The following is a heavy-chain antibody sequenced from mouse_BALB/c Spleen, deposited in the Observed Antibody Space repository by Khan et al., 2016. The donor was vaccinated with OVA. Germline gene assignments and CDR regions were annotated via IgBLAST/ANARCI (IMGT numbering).Heavy chain of an antibody. V-gene: IGHV1-18*01. CDR1: GYTFTEYT. CDR3: AKDGGRY. Sequence: EVQLQESGPELVKPGASVKISCKTSGYTFTEYTLHWVKQSHGKSLEWIGVINPKNGVTSYNQKFKGKATLTVDKSSSTAYMEFRSLTSEDSAVRYGAKDGGRYWGQGTSVTVAA. CDR2: INPKNGVT. D-gene: IGHD3-3*01. J-gene: IGHJ4*01.